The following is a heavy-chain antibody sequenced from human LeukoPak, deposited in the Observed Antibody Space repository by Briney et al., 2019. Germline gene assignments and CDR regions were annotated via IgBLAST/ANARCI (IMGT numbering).Heavy chain of an antibody. CDR2: IKQDGSEK. V-gene: IGHV3-7*01. J-gene: IGHJ3*01. CDR3: ARSLGSSSWYSFDV. CDR1: GFTFSSYW. D-gene: IGHD6-13*01. Sequence: GGSLRLSCAASGFTFSSYWMSWVRQAPGKGLEWVANIKQDGSEKYYVDSVKGRFTISRDNAKNSLYLQMSSLRAEDTAVYYCARSLGSSSWYSFDVWGQGTMVTVSS.